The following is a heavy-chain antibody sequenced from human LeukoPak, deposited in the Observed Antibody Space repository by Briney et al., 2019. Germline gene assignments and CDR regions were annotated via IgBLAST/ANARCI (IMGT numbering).Heavy chain of an antibody. Sequence: GGSLRLSCAASGFTFSNYGMHWVRQAPGKGLEGVAFIRYDGSNKYYADSVKGRFTISRDNSKNTLYLQMNSLRAEDTAVYYCAKDCCGSGWSDFDYWGQGTLVTVSS. CDR1: GFTFSNYG. J-gene: IGHJ4*02. D-gene: IGHD6-19*01. CDR2: IRYDGSNK. V-gene: IGHV3-30*02. CDR3: AKDCCGSGWSDFDY.